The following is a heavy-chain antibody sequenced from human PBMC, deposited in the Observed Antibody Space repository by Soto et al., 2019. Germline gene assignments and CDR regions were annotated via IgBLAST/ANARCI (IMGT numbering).Heavy chain of an antibody. CDR2: IIPIFGTA. CDR3: ARNYYGSGSYGSGYYYYGMDV. D-gene: IGHD3-10*01. J-gene: IGHJ6*02. V-gene: IGHV1-69*13. CDR1: GGTFSSYA. Sequence: SVKVSCKASGGTFSSYAISWVRQAPGQGLEWMGGIIPIFGTANYAQKFQGRVTITADGSTSTAYMELSSLRSEDTAVYYCARNYYGSGSYGSGYYYYGMDVWGQGTTVT.